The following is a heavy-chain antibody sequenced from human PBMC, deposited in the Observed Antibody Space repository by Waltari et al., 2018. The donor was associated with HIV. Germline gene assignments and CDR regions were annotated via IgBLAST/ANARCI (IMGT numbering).Heavy chain of an antibody. J-gene: IGHJ4*02. CDR2: ISYDGINK. CDR1: GFPFSTYG. D-gene: IGHD2-8*01. Sequence: QVHLVESGGGVVQPGRSLRLSCAVSGFPFSTYGMHWVRQTPGKGLEWVAIISYDGINKYYADSVKGRFTISRDNSKNTLYLQMNSLRVEDAAVYYCAKDPSGGWTNGGYYFDYWGQGTLVTVSS. CDR3: AKDPSGGWTNGGYYFDY. V-gene: IGHV3-30*18.